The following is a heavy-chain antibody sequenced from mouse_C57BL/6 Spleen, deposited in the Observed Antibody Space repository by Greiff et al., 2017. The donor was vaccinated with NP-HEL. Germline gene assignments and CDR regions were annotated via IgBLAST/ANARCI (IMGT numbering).Heavy chain of an antibody. CDR2: IYPGDGDT. CDR1: GYAFSSSW. D-gene: IGHD1-1*01. V-gene: IGHV1-82*01. Sequence: VQLQQSGPELVKPGASVKISCKASGYAFSSSWMNWVKQRPGKGLEWIGRIYPGDGDTNYNGKFKGKATLTADKSSSTAYMQLSSLTSEDSAVYFCARDTTVYYFDYWGQGTTLTVSS. J-gene: IGHJ2*01. CDR3: ARDTTVYYFDY.